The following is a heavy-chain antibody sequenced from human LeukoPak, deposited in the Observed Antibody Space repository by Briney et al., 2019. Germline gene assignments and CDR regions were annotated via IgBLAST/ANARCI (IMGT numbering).Heavy chain of an antibody. V-gene: IGHV3-30*18. CDR2: ISYDGSNK. Sequence: GGSLRPSCAASGFTFSSYGMHWVRQAPGKGLEWVAVISYDGSNKYYADSVKGRFTISRDNSKNTLYLQMNSLRAEDTAVYYCAKSAVAAPFDYWGQGTLVTVSS. D-gene: IGHD6-19*01. CDR3: AKSAVAAPFDY. J-gene: IGHJ4*02. CDR1: GFTFSSYG.